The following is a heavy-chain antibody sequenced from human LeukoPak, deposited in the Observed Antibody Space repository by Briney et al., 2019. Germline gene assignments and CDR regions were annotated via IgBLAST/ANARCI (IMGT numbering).Heavy chain of an antibody. V-gene: IGHV1-46*01. CDR3: AKLAASETGEGS. D-gene: IGHD6-13*01. CDR1: GYTFTSNH. J-gene: IGHJ5*02. Sequence: GASVKVSCKASGYTFTSNHIHCVRQAPGQGLEWMGVINPSGDSTSYAQKFQGRVTMTRDTSTSTVYMELSSLRSEDTAIYYRAKLAASETGEGSWGQGTLVTVSS. CDR2: INPSGDST.